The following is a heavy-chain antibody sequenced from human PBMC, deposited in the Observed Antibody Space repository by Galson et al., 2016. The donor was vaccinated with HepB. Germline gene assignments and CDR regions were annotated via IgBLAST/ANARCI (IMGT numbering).Heavy chain of an antibody. CDR2: ISYDGRNK. CDR3: ARGPGGYCSRTSCYVEYGMDV. J-gene: IGHJ4*02. V-gene: IGHV3-30*04. Sequence: SLRLSCAASGFTFSSYAMDWVRQAPGKGLEWVAVISYDGRNKYYADSVKGRFTISRDNSKNTLYLQMNSLRAEDTAVYYCARGPGGYCSRTSCYVEYGMDVWGQGTLVTVSS. D-gene: IGHD2-2*03. CDR1: GFTFSSYA.